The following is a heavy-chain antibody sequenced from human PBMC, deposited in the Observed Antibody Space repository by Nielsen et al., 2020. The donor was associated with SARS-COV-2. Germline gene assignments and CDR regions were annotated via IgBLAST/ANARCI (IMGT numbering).Heavy chain of an antibody. V-gene: IGHV3-48*01. J-gene: IGHJ5*02. CDR2: ISSSSSTI. CDR3: VRDKGYSYEWGTNWFDP. Sequence: GESLKISCAASGFTFSSYSMNWVRQAPGKGLEWVSYISSSSSTIYYADSVRGRFTISRDNAKNILDLHMNSLRAEDTAVYYCVRDKGYSYEWGTNWFDPWGQGTLVTVSS. CDR1: GFTFSSYS. D-gene: IGHD5-18*01.